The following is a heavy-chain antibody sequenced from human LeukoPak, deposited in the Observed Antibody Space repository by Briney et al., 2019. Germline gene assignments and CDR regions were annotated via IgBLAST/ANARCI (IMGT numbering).Heavy chain of an antibody. V-gene: IGHV1-69*13. Sequence: GASVKVSCKASGGTFSSYAISWVRQAPGQGLEWMGGIIPIFGTANYAQKFQGRVTITADESTSTAYMELSSLRSEDTAVYYCARDAYIVVVPAALASYGMDVWGQGTTVTVSS. D-gene: IGHD2-2*01. CDR1: GGTFSSYA. CDR3: ARDAYIVVVPAALASYGMDV. J-gene: IGHJ6*02. CDR2: IIPIFGTA.